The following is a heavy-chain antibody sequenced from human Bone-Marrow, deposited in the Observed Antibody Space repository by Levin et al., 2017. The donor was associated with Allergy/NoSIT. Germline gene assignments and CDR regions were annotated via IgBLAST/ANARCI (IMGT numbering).Heavy chain of an antibody. CDR2: ISSSSSTI. CDR1: GFTFSSYS. CDR3: ARVGLWVGLYPKYYFDY. J-gene: IGHJ4*02. Sequence: GGSLRLSCAASGFTFSSYSMNWVRQAPGKGLEWVSYISSSSSTIYYADSVKGRFTISRDNAKNSLYLQMNSLRDEDTAVYYCARVGLWVGLYPKYYFDYWGQGTLVTVSS. D-gene: IGHD3-3*01. V-gene: IGHV3-48*02.